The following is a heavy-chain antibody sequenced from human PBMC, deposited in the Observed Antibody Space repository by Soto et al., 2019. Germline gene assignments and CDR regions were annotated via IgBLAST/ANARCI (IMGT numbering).Heavy chain of an antibody. CDR1: GYSISSGYY. Sequence: PSETLSLTCAVSGYSISSGYYWGWLRQPPGKGLEWIGSISHGGSTYYNPSLNSRVTLSIDMTNNHVSLILNSVTAAGTAVYYCARVGPWVPYYYDSSPYTFENWFDPWGQGTLGTVSS. J-gene: IGHJ5*02. CDR3: ARVGPWVPYYYDSSPYTFENWFDP. D-gene: IGHD3-22*01. V-gene: IGHV4-38-2*01. CDR2: ISHGGST.